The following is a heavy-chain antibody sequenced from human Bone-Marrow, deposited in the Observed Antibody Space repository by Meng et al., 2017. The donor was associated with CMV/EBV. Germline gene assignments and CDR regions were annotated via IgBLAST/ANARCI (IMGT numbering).Heavy chain of an antibody. CDR2: ISSSSSTI. V-gene: IGHV3-48*04. CDR1: GFTFSSYS. Sequence: GESLKISCAASGFTFSSYSMNWVRQAPGKGLEWVSYISSSSSTIYYADSVKGRFTISRDNAKNSLYLQMNSLRAEDTAVYYCARAGVVLPAGKSWFDRWGQGTLVTVAS. D-gene: IGHD2-2*01. J-gene: IGHJ5*02. CDR3: ARAGVVLPAGKSWFDR.